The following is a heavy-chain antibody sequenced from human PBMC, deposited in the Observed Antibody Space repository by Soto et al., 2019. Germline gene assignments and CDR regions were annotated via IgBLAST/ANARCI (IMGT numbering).Heavy chain of an antibody. CDR2: ISYDGSNK. Sequence: QVQLVESGGGVVQPGRSLRLSCAASGFTFSSYAMHWVRQAPGKGLEWVAVISYDGSNKYYADSVKGRFTISRDNSKNTLYLQMNSPRAEDTAVYYCANTVDDVDYWGQGTLVTVSS. D-gene: IGHD5-12*01. CDR3: ANTVDDVDY. CDR1: GFTFSSYA. J-gene: IGHJ4*02. V-gene: IGHV3-30-3*01.